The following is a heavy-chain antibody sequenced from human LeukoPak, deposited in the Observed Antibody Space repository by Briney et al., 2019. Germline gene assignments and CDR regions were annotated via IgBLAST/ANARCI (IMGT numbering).Heavy chain of an antibody. D-gene: IGHD5-24*01. CDR1: GFTFSSYW. V-gene: IGHV3-74*01. J-gene: IGHJ4*02. Sequence: PGGSLRLSCAASGFTFSSYWMHWVRQAPGKGLVWVSRINSDGSSTSYADSVKGRFTISRDNAKNTLYLQMNSLRAEDTAVYYCANLPGRRDGYNQVYWGQGTLVTVSS. CDR2: INSDGSST. CDR3: ANLPGRRDGYNQVY.